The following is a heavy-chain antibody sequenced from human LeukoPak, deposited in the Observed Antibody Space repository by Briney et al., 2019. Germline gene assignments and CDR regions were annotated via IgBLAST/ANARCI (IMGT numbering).Heavy chain of an antibody. CDR2: ISYDGSNK. CDR3: AKEALPHKPWIQLWSYPLGFDY. J-gene: IGHJ4*02. Sequence: GGSLRLSCAASGFTFSSYGMHWVRQAPGKGLEWVAVISYDGSNKYYADSVKGRFTISRDNSKNTLYLQMNSLRAEDTAVYYCAKEALPHKPWIQLWSYPLGFDYWGQGTLVTVSS. D-gene: IGHD5-18*01. CDR1: GFTFSSYG. V-gene: IGHV3-30*18.